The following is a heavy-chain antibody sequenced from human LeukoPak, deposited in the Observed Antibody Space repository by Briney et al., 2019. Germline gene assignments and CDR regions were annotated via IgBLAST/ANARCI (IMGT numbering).Heavy chain of an antibody. CDR1: GFTFNNYA. D-gene: IGHD6-19*01. V-gene: IGHV3-23*01. CDR3: AKEDRSGWYATNFDF. CDR2: ISGSGART. J-gene: IGHJ4*02. Sequence: PGGSLRLSCAASGFTFNNYAMSWVRQAPGKGLEWVSGISGSGARTNYADSVKGRFTISRDNSKNTLSLQMNGLRAEDTAVYYCAKEDRSGWYATNFDFWGQGTLVTVSS.